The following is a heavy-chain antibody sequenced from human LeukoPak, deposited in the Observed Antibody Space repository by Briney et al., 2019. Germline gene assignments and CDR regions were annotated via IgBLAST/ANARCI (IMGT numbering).Heavy chain of an antibody. D-gene: IGHD1-26*01. CDR3: AREGRGLSPVDY. Sequence: PGGSLRLSCAASGFTLSSYTVNWVRQAPGKGLEWVSVISGSGGSTYYADSVKGRFTISRDNSKNTLFVQMNSLRAEDTAVYYCAREGRGLSPVDYWSQGTLVTVSS. CDR1: GFTLSSYT. V-gene: IGHV3-23*01. CDR2: ISGSGGST. J-gene: IGHJ4*02.